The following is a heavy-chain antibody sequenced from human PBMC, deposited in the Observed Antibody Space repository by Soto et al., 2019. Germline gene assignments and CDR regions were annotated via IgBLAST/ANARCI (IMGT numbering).Heavy chain of an antibody. CDR3: TTGIYYDLLTGYHDVAY. V-gene: IGHV3-15*01. CDR1: GFNLSHPW. CDR2: IKSETDGGTA. J-gene: IGHJ4*02. D-gene: IGHD3-9*01. Sequence: EVQLVQSGGGLVKPGGSLTLSCAASGFNLSHPWMTWVRQAAGKGLEWVGRIKSETDGGTADYAAPVKGRITISRDDSKNTVYLQMNSLKTEDTAVYYCTTGIYYDLLTGYHDVAYWGQGTLVTVSS.